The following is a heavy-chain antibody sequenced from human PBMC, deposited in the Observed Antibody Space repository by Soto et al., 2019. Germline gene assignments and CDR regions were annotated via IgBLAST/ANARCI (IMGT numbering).Heavy chain of an antibody. CDR2: IYYSGST. CDR3: ARGLDGDYVHYYYGMDV. J-gene: IGHJ6*02. V-gene: IGHV4-31*03. Sequence: QVQLQESGPGLVKPSQTLSLTCTVSGGSISSGGYYWSWIRQHPGKGLEWIGYIYYSGSTYYNPSLKSRVTISVDTSKNQFSQKLSSVTAADTAVYYCARGLDGDYVHYYYGMDVWGQGTTVTVSS. D-gene: IGHD4-17*01. CDR1: GGSISSGGYY.